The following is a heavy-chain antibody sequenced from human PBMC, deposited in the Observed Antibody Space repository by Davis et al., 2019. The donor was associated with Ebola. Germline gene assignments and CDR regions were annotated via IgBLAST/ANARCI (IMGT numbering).Heavy chain of an antibody. CDR3: ARGYCSSTSCYVDYGMDV. V-gene: IGHV4-59*06. CDR1: GGSFSGYY. J-gene: IGHJ6*02. D-gene: IGHD2-2*01. CDR2: IYYSGST. Sequence: SETLSLTCAVYGGSFSGYYWSWIRQPPGKGLEWIGYIYYSGSTYYNPSLKSRVTISVDTSKNQFSLKLSSVTAADTAVYYCARGYCSSTSCYVDYGMDVWGQGTTVTVSS.